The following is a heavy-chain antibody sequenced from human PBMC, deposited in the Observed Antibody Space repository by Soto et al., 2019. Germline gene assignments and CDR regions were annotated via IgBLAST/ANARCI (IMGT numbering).Heavy chain of an antibody. Sequence: QVQLVQSGAEVKKPGSSVKVSCKASGGTFSSYAISWVRQAPGQGLEWMGGIIPTFDTTNYAQKFQCRVTITADESTSTDYMELSSLRSEDTCVYYCARAGDGYPLGWFDPWGQGTLVTVSS. V-gene: IGHV1-69*01. J-gene: IGHJ5*02. CDR3: ARAGDGYPLGWFDP. CDR1: GGTFSSYA. CDR2: IIPTFDTT. D-gene: IGHD5-12*01.